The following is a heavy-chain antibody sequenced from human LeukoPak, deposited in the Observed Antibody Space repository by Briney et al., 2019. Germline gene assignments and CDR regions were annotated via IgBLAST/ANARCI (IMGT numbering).Heavy chain of an antibody. CDR2: IIPIFGTA. CDR3: ARENFSGCSCYWCDP. J-gene: IGHJ5*02. V-gene: IGHV1-69*13. CDR1: GGTFSSYA. D-gene: IGHD2-15*01. Sequence: EASVKVSCKASGGTFSSYAISWVRQAPGQGLEWMGGIIPIFGTANYAQKFQGRVTITADESTSTAYMELSSLRSEDTAVYYCARENFSGCSCYWCDPWGQGTLVTVSS.